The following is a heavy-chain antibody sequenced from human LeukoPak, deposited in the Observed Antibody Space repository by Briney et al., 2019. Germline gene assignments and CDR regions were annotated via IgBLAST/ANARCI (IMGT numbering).Heavy chain of an antibody. CDR3: ARDNRYSIFNWSDP. Sequence: GGSLRLSCAASGFTFSSYEMNWVRQAPGKGLEWVSYISSSGSTIYYADSVKGRFTISRDNAKNSLYLQMNSLRAEDTAVYYCARDNRYSIFNWSDPWGQGTLVTVSS. CDR2: ISSSGSTI. D-gene: IGHD6-13*01. V-gene: IGHV3-48*03. CDR1: GFTFSSYE. J-gene: IGHJ5*02.